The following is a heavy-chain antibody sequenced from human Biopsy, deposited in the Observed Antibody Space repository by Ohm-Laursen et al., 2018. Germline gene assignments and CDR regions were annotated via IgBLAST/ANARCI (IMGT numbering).Heavy chain of an antibody. Sequence: GTLSLTCSVYGGSFSGYYWTWIRQPPGKGLECIGTVFHSGITFYNPSLKSRVTISIDTSKNQFSLNLSSVTAADTAVYYCARHPTGFWFDPWGQGTLVTVSS. CDR1: GGSFSGYY. J-gene: IGHJ5*02. CDR2: VFHSGIT. CDR3: ARHPTGFWFDP. V-gene: IGHV4-34*12.